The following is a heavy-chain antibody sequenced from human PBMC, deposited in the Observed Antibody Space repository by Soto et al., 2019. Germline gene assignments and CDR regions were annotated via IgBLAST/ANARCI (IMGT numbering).Heavy chain of an antibody. CDR2: ISPGSRYP. CDR1: GFTFGDSY. CDR3: VRGGGGGLFDP. J-gene: IGHJ5*02. D-gene: IGHD2-15*01. V-gene: IGHV3-11*06. Sequence: GGSLRLSCAVSGFTFGDSYMSWIRQAPGKGLEWLSYISPGSRYPAYADSVKGRFTISRDNARRSLFLQMTSLTAEDTAMYYCVRGGGGGLFDPWGQGTMVTVSS.